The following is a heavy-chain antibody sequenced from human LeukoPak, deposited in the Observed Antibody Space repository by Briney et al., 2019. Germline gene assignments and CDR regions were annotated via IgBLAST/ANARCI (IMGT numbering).Heavy chain of an antibody. J-gene: IGHJ6*03. D-gene: IGHD1-26*01. Sequence: GGSLRLSCAASGFTFTTYAMSWVRQAPGKGLEWISSISSTRSYIYYADSVKGRFTISRDNAKSSLYLQMNSLRAEDTAVYYCARDPYSGSYGADYYYYMDVWGKGTTVTISS. CDR2: ISSTRSYI. V-gene: IGHV3-21*01. CDR3: ARDPYSGSYGADYYYYMDV. CDR1: GFTFTTYA.